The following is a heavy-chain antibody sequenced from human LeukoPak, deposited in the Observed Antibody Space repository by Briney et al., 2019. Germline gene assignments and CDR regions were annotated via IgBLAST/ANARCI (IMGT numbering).Heavy chain of an antibody. Sequence: GGSLRLSCAASGFTFSSYAFSWVRQAPGQGLEWMGRVIPIIGSVNYAQRFQGRVTITADESTSTAYMELRSLRSEDTARYYCARDNPPCCNGGSCYSHWGQGTVVSISS. V-gene: IGHV1-69*11. CDR1: GFTFSSYA. CDR2: VIPIIGSV. D-gene: IGHD2-15*01. J-gene: IGHJ4*02. CDR3: ARDNPPCCNGGSCYSH.